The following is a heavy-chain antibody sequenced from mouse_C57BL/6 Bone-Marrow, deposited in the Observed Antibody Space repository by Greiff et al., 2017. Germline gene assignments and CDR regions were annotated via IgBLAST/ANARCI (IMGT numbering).Heavy chain of an antibody. J-gene: IGHJ3*01. V-gene: IGHV14-4*01. CDR3: TTGDWDTFAY. CDR1: GFNIKDDY. Sequence: EVQLVESGAELVRPGASVKLSCTASGFNIKDDYMHWVKQRPEQGLEWIGWIDPENGDTEYASKFQGKATITADTSSNTAYLQLSSLTSEDTAVYYCTTGDWDTFAYWGQGTLVTVSA. CDR2: IDPENGDT. D-gene: IGHD4-1*01.